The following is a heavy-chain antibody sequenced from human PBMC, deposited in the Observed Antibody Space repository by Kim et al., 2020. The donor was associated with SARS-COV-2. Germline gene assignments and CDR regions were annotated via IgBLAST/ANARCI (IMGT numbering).Heavy chain of an antibody. Sequence: SETLSLTCAVYGGSFSGYYWSWIRQPPGKGLEWIGEINHSGSTNYNPSLKSRVTISVDTSKNQFSLKLSSVTAAATAVYYCARLKGDGYNSYYYYGMDV. CDR2: INHSGST. V-gene: IGHV4-34*01. J-gene: IGHJ6*01. D-gene: IGHD5-12*01. CDR3: ARLKGDGYNSYYYYGMDV. CDR1: GGSFSGYY.